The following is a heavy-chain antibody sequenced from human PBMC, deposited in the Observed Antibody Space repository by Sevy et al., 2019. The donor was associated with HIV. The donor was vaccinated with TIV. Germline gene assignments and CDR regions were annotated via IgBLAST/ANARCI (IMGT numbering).Heavy chain of an antibody. J-gene: IGHJ4*02. CDR2: ISPYNGNT. CDR1: GYTFISYG. D-gene: IGHD3-9*01. Sequence: ASVKVSCKASGYTFISYGISWVRQAPGQGLEWMGWISPYNGNTKYAQKIQGRVTMTTDTSTSTAYMELRSLRSDDTAVYYCARDQCFDWELTRTRFDYWGQGTLVTVSS. CDR3: ARDQCFDWELTRTRFDY. V-gene: IGHV1-18*01.